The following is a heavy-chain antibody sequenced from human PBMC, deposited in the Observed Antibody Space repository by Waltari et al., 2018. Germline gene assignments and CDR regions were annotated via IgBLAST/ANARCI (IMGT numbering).Heavy chain of an antibody. CDR2: ISHSGDT. D-gene: IGHD3-3*02. J-gene: IGHJ4*02. Sequence: QVQLQESGPGLVQPSQTLSLTCSVSGFSLSSGSYYWSWIRQHPGKVLEWLGYISHSGDTDYRPSLRSRLTLSVDTSKNQFSLKLNSVTAADTGVYFCAGRGAKMFSIWGRGTLVTVSS. V-gene: IGHV4-31*02. CDR1: GFSLSSGSYY. CDR3: AGRGAKMFSI.